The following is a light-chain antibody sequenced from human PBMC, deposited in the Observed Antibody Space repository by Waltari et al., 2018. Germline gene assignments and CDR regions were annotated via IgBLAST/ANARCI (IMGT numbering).Light chain of an antibody. J-gene: IGKJ3*01. CDR3: LHYGGSPHT. V-gene: IGKV3-20*01. Sequence: EIVLTQSPGTLSLSPGERATLSCRASQSVSSTYLAWYQQKPGQAPRLLIYGASSRATGLPDRFSGSGSGTDFTLTVSRLEPEDFAVYYCLHYGGSPHTFGPGTKVDIK. CDR2: GAS. CDR1: QSVSSTY.